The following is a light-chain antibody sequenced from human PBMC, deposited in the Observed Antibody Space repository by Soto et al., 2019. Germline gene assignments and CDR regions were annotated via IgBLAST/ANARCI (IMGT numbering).Light chain of an antibody. CDR3: QQYYSTPPLT. Sequence: DIVMTQSPDSLAVSLGERATINFKSSQSFLYSSNNKNYLAWYQQKPGQPPKLLIYWASTRESGVPDRFSGSGSGTDFTLTISSLQAEDVAVYYCQQYYSTPPLTFGGGTKVDIK. J-gene: IGKJ4*01. CDR2: WAS. V-gene: IGKV4-1*01. CDR1: QSFLYSSNNKNY.